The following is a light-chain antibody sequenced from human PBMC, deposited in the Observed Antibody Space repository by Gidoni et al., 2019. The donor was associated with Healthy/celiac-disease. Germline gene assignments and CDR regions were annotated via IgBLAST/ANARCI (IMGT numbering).Light chain of an antibody. J-gene: IGKJ2*04. CDR1: QVISSY. CDR2: AAS. CDR3: QQLNSFPRS. Sequence: DIQLTYSPSFLTASVGDRVTITCRASQVISSYLAWYQKKPGKAPKLLIYAASTLPSGVPSRFSGSGSGTEFTLTISSLQPEDFATYYCQQLNSFPRSFGQXTKLEIK. V-gene: IGKV1-9*01.